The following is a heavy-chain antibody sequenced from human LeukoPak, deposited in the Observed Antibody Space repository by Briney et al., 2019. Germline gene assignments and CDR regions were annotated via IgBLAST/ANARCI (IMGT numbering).Heavy chain of an antibody. V-gene: IGHV4-31*03. J-gene: IGHJ4*02. D-gene: IGHD2-2*02. CDR3: ARGTPAAIHYFDY. Sequence: SETLSLTCTVSGGSISSGGYYWSWIRQHPGKGLEWIGNIYYSGSTYYNPSLESRVTISVDTSKNQFSLKLSSVTAADTAVYYCARGTPAAIHYFDYWGQGTLVTVSS. CDR1: GGSISSGGYY. CDR2: IYYSGST.